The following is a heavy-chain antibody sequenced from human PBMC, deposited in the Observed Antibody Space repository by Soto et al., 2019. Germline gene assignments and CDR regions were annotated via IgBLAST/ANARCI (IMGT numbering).Heavy chain of an antibody. V-gene: IGHV3-11*01. CDR2: ISSSDSII. D-gene: IGHD3-22*01. CDR1: GFTFSDYY. CDR3: ARALGQYDSSGYFDY. Sequence: GGSLRLSCAASGFTFSDYYMSWIRQAPGKGLEWVSYISSSDSIIYYADSVKGRFTISRDNAKNSLYLQMNSLRAEDTAVYYCARALGQYDSSGYFDYWGQGTLVTVSS. J-gene: IGHJ4*02.